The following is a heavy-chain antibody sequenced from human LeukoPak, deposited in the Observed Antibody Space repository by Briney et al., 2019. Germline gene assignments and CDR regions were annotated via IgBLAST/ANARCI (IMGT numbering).Heavy chain of an antibody. CDR2: INHSGST. D-gene: IGHD3-10*01. V-gene: IGHV4-34*01. CDR3: ARGGSGCYGSGSYYKS. J-gene: IGHJ5*02. CDR1: GGSFSGYY. Sequence: PSETLSLTCAVYGGSFSGYYWSWIRQPPGKGLEWIGEINHSGSTNYNPSLKSRVTISVDTSKNQFSLRLSSLTAADTAVYYCARGGSGCYGSGSYYKSWGQGTLVTVSS.